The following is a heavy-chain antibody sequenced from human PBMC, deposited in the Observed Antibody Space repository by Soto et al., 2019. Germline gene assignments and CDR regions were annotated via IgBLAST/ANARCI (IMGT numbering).Heavy chain of an antibody. CDR1: GGSFSGYY. V-gene: IGHV4-34*01. CDR3: ARVPRTWGYNKKGLTLDY. Sequence: SETLSLTCAVYGGSFSGYYWSWIRQPPGKGLEWIGEINHSGSTNYNPSLKSRVTISVDTSKNQFSLKLSSVTAADTAVYYCARVPRTWGYNKKGLTLDYWGQGTLVTVSS. CDR2: INHSGST. D-gene: IGHD4-4*01. J-gene: IGHJ4*02.